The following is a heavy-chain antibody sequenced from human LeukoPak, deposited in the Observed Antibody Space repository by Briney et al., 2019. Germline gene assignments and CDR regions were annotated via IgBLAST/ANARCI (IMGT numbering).Heavy chain of an antibody. J-gene: IGHJ4*02. Sequence: PGGSLRLSCAASGFTFSNYSMNWVRQASGKGLEWVSSISSSSSYIYYTDSVKGRFTISRDNAKNSLYLQMNSLRAEDTAVYHCARVMEFYGGYVVSDYWGQGTVVTVSS. CDR3: ARVMEFYGGYVVSDY. CDR2: ISSSSSYI. V-gene: IGHV3-21*01. D-gene: IGHD5-12*01. CDR1: GFTFSNYS.